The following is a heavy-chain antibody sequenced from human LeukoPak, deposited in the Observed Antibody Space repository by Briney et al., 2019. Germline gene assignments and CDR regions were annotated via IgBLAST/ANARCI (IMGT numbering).Heavy chain of an antibody. Sequence: PGGSLRLSCAASGFTVSSNYMSWVRQAPGKGLEWVSVIYSGGSTYYADSVKGRFTISRDNSKNTLYLQMNSLRAEDTAVYYCARDPSRPPTPTYYFDYWGQGTLVTVSS. CDR3: ARDPSRPPTPTYYFDY. V-gene: IGHV3-53*05. J-gene: IGHJ4*02. CDR1: GFTVSSNY. CDR2: IYSGGST.